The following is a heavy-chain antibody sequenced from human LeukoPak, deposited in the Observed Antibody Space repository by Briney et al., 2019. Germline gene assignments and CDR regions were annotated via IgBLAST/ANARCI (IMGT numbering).Heavy chain of an antibody. J-gene: IGHJ4*02. CDR3: AILYSGSYYFDY. CDR1: GYTLTELS. D-gene: IGHD1-26*01. Sequence: ASVKVSCKVSGYTLTELSMHWVRQAPGKGLEWMGGFDPEDGETIYAQKFQGRVTMTEDTSTDTAYMELSSLRSEDTAVYYCAILYSGSYYFDYWGLGTLVTVSS. V-gene: IGHV1-24*01. CDR2: FDPEDGET.